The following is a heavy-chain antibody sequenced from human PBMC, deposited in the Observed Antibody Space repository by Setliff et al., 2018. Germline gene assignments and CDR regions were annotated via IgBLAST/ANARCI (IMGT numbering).Heavy chain of an antibody. CDR3: AGLPRIVVVPVYYYYYVDV. D-gene: IGHD2-15*01. J-gene: IGHJ6*03. V-gene: IGHV4-34*12. Sequence: SETLSLTCAVYGGSFSGYYWGWIRQPPGKGLEWIGSFFYSGSTFYNPSLKSRLSISVDTSKRQFSLNLRSVTAADTAVYYCAGLPRIVVVPVYYYYYVDVWGKGTTVTVSS. CDR2: FFYSGST. CDR1: GGSFSGYY.